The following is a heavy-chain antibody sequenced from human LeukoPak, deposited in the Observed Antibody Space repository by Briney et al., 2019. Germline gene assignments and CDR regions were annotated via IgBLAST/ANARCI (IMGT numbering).Heavy chain of an antibody. CDR1: GFTFTSYG. J-gene: IGHJ3*02. CDR3: ARGTGRFMFDI. CDR2: ISYDGSNK. Sequence: PGGSLRLSCTASGFTFTSYGMHWVRQAPGKGLEWVAVISYDGSNKYYADSVKGRFTISRDNAKNSLYLQMNSLRAEDTAVYYCARGTGRFMFDIWGQGTMVTVSS. V-gene: IGHV3-30*03. D-gene: IGHD3-3*01.